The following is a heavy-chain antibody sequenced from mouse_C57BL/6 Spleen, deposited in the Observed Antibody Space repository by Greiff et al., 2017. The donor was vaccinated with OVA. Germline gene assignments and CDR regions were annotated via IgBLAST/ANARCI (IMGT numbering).Heavy chain of an antibody. Sequence: QVQLKESGAELVRPGTSVKVSCKASGYAFTNYLIEWVKQRPGQGLEWIGVINPGSGGTNYNEKFKGKATLTADKSSRTAYMQLSSLTSEDSAVYFCAGCNYAFAYWGQGTLVTVSA. J-gene: IGHJ3*01. CDR1: GYAFTNYL. CDR3: AGCNYAFAY. V-gene: IGHV1-54*01. CDR2: INPGSGGT. D-gene: IGHD2-1*01.